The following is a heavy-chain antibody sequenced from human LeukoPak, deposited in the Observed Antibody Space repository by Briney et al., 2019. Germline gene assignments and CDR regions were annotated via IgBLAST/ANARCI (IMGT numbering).Heavy chain of an antibody. CDR2: IYPGDSDT. CDR3: ARGEAAAGTGFDP. D-gene: IGHD6-13*01. CDR1: GYSFTSYW. Sequence: GESLKISCKGSGYSFTSYWIGWVRQMPGKGLEWMGIIYPGDSDTRYSPSFQGQVTISADKSISTAYLQWSSLKASDTATYYCARGEAAAGTGFDPWGQGTLVTVSS. V-gene: IGHV5-51*01. J-gene: IGHJ5*02.